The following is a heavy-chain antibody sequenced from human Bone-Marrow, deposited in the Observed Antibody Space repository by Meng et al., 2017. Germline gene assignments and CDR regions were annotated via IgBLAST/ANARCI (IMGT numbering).Heavy chain of an antibody. D-gene: IGHD3-10*01. CDR1: GGTFSSYA. CDR2: IIPIFGTA. CDR3: ATDLGRGSVQFDY. J-gene: IGHJ4*02. Sequence: SVKVSCKASGGTFSSYAISWVRQAPGQGLEWMGGIIPIFGTANYAQKFQGRVTITRDTSTNTAYMELSSLKSDDMAVYYCATDLGRGSVQFDYWGQGTPVTVSS. V-gene: IGHV1-69*05.